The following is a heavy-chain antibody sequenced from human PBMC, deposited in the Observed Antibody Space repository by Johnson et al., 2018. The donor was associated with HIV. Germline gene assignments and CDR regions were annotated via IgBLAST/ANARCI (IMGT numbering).Heavy chain of an antibody. D-gene: IGHD7-27*01. Sequence: QVQLVESGGGVVQPGRSLRLSCAASGFTFSSYGMHWVRQAPGKGLEWVAVISYDGSNNYYAYSVKGRFTISRDNSKNTLYLQMNSLRAEDTAVYYCASSWGNAFDIWGQGTMVTVSS. CDR1: GFTFSSYG. CDR3: ASSWGNAFDI. CDR2: ISYDGSNN. V-gene: IGHV3-30*03. J-gene: IGHJ3*02.